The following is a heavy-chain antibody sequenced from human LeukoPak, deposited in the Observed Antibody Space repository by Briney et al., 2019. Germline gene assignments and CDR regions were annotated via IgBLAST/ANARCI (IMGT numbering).Heavy chain of an antibody. CDR2: IYISGST. J-gene: IGHJ4*02. Sequence: SETLSLTCTVSGVSMSSYYWSWIRQPAGKRLEWIGRIYISGSTKYNPSLKSRVTISVDKSKNQFSLKLSSVTAADTAVYYCASGYVGSAPFVYWGQGTLVTVSS. D-gene: IGHD3-22*01. V-gene: IGHV4-4*07. CDR1: GVSMSSYY. CDR3: ASGYVGSAPFVY.